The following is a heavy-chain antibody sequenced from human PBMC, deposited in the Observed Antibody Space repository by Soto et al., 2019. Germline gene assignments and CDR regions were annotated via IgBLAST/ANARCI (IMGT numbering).Heavy chain of an antibody. CDR1: GFTFSSYG. D-gene: IGHD6-19*01. V-gene: IGHV3-30*18. CDR3: AKDPNSSGWSKFGMDV. J-gene: IGHJ6*02. CDR2: ISYDGSNK. Sequence: QVQLVESGGGVVQPGRSLRLSCAASGFTFSSYGMHWVRQAPGKGLEWVAVISYDGSNKYYADSVKGRFTISRDNSKNTLYLQMNSLRAEDTAVYYCAKDPNSSGWSKFGMDVWGQGTTVTVSS.